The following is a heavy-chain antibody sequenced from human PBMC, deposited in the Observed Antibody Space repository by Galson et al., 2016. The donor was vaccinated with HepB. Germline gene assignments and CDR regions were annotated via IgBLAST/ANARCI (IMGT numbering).Heavy chain of an antibody. CDR2: IYHTGST. D-gene: IGHD2-15*01. CDR3: ARAEGFCTGGSCYGGGWLDP. CDR1: GGSISSGGYS. J-gene: IGHJ5*02. V-gene: IGHV4-30-2*01. Sequence: TLSLTCAVSGGSISSGGYSWSWIRQPPGKGLEWIGNIYHTGSTFYNPSLKSRVSVSIDRSNNQFSLKLSAVTAPDTAVYYCARAEGFCTGGSCYGGGWLDPWGQGTLVTVSS.